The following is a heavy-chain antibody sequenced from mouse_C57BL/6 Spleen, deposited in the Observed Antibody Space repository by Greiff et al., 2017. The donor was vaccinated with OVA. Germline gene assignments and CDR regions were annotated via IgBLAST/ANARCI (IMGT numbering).Heavy chain of an antibody. CDR3: AHWDEGYWYFDV. Sequence: QVQLQQSGAELARPGASVKLSCKASGYTFTSYGISWVKQRTGQGLEWIGEIYPRSGNTYYNEKFKSKATLTADNSSSTAYMELRRLTSEDSEVYFCAHWDEGYWYFDVWGTGTTVTVSS. V-gene: IGHV1-81*01. CDR1: GYTFTSYG. D-gene: IGHD4-1*01. J-gene: IGHJ1*03. CDR2: IYPRSGNT.